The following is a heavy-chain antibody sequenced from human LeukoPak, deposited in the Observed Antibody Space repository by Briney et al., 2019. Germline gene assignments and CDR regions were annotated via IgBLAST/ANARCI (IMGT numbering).Heavy chain of an antibody. V-gene: IGHV3-74*01. CDR2: INSDGSST. D-gene: IGHD2-15*01. J-gene: IGHJ2*01. Sequence: PGGSLRLSCAASGFTFNSYWMHWVRQAPGRGLVWVSRINSDGSSTNYADSVKGRFTISRDNAKNTLYLQMNSLRAEDTAVYYCARDLLVPPWYFDLWGRGTLVTVSS. CDR3: ARDLLVPPWYFDL. CDR1: GFTFNSYW.